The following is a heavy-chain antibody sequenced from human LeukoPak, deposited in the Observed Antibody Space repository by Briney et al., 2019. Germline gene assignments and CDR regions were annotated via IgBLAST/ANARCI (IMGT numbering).Heavy chain of an antibody. J-gene: IGHJ4*02. D-gene: IGHD2-2*01. CDR3: AKERGLYCSSTSCLPDAFDY. CDR1: GFTFSSYA. Sequence: PGGSLRLSCAASGFTFSSYAMSWVRQAPGKGLEWVSAISGSGGSTYYADSVKGRFTISRDNSKNTLYLRMNSLRAEDTAVYYCAKERGLYCSSTSCLPDAFDYWGQGTLVTVSS. V-gene: IGHV3-23*01. CDR2: ISGSGGST.